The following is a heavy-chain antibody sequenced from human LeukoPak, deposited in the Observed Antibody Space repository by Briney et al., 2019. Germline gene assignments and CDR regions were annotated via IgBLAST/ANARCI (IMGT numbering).Heavy chain of an antibody. CDR3: AREGLRSDDEL. V-gene: IGHV4-39*07. CDR2: IYYSGST. Sequence: SETLSLTCTVSGGSISSSSYYWGWIRQPPGKGLEWIGSIYYSGSTYYNPSLKSRVTISVDTSKNQFSLKLSSVTAADTAVYYCAREGLRSDDELWGQGTLVTVSS. J-gene: IGHJ4*02. CDR1: GGSISSSSYY. D-gene: IGHD5-12*01.